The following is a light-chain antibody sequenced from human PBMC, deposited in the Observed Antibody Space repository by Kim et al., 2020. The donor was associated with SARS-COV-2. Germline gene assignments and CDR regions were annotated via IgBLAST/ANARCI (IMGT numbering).Light chain of an antibody. CDR2: QDT. CDR1: KLGDKY. Sequence: VSPGQTASITCSGDKLGDKYVCWYQQKPGQSPAPVIFQDTKRPSGIPARFSGSKSGNTATLTISGTQPTDEAYYYCQVWDSSTKGVFGGGTKVTVL. CDR3: QVWDSSTKGV. V-gene: IGLV3-1*01. J-gene: IGLJ3*02.